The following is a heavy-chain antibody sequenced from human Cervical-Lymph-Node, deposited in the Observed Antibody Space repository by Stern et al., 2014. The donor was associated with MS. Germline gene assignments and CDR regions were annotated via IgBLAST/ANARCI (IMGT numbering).Heavy chain of an antibody. J-gene: IGHJ3*02. D-gene: IGHD3-10*01. CDR3: ASPSRGSFHAFDI. CDR2: ITPSNGNT. V-gene: IGHV1-45*02. Sequence: VQLVESGAAVKKTGSSVKVSCKASGDTFTNRYLHWVRQAPGQALEWMGWITPSNGNTNYARKYQDRVTFSRDRSLSTAYMELSSLRSEDTAMYYCASPSRGSFHAFDIWAQGTMVTVSS. CDR1: GDTFTNRY.